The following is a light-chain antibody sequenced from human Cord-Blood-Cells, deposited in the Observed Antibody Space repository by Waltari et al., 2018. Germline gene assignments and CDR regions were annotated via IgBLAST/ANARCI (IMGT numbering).Light chain of an antibody. J-gene: IGLJ2*01. V-gene: IGLV2-14*01. Sequence: QSALTQPVSVSGSPGQSITISCTGTSSAVGGYTYVSRYQQHPGKAPKLMIYDGSNRPSGVSKRFSGSKSGNTASLTISGLQAEDEADYYCSSYTSSSTLVVFGGGTKLTVL. CDR2: DGS. CDR3: SSYTSSSTLVV. CDR1: SSAVGGYTY.